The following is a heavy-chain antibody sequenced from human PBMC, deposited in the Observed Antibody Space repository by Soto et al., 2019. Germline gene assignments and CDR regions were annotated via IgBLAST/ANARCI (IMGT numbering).Heavy chain of an antibody. CDR3: ARETPTYYDYIWGSYRPARWFDP. Sequence: ASVKVSCKASGYTFTGYYMHCVRPAPGQGLEWMGWINPNSGGTNYAQKFQGWVTMTRDTSISTAYMELSRLRSDDAAVYYCARETPTYYDYIWGSYRPARWFDPWGQGTLVTVSS. CDR2: INPNSGGT. D-gene: IGHD3-16*02. V-gene: IGHV1-2*04. J-gene: IGHJ5*02. CDR1: GYTFTGYY.